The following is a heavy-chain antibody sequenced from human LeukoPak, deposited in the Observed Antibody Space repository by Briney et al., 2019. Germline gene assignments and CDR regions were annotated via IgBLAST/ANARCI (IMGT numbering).Heavy chain of an antibody. V-gene: IGHV3-23*01. Sequence: GGSLRLSCAASGFTFSSYAMSWVRQVPGKGLEWVSAISGSGGSTYYADSVKGRFTISRDNSKNMLYLQMNSLRAEDTAVYYCAKDFVGANGGGYWGQGTLVTVSS. CDR1: GFTFSSYA. J-gene: IGHJ4*02. CDR3: AKDFVGANGGGY. CDR2: ISGSGGST. D-gene: IGHD1-26*01.